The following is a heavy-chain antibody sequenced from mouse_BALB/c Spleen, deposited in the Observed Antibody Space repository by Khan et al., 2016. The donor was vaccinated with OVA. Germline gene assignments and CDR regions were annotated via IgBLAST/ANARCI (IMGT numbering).Heavy chain of an antibody. CDR2: IDPANGNT. Sequence: EVQLQQSGAELVKPGASVKLSCTASGFNIKDTYMHWVKQRPEQGLEWIGRIDPANGNTAFDPKFQGKATITADTSSNTAYLQLSSLTSDDTAVYYCARWPRGYWGQGTTLTVSS. CDR1: GFNIKDTY. CDR3: ARWPRGY. V-gene: IGHV14-3*02. J-gene: IGHJ2*01.